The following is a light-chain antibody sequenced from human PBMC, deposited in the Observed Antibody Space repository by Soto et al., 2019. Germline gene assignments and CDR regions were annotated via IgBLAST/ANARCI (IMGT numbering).Light chain of an antibody. J-gene: IGKJ1*01. Sequence: DIQMTQSPSTVSASVGDRVTITCRASQSISSWLAWYQQKPGKVPKLLIYDASSLESGVPSRFSGSGSGTEFTLTIISLQPDDFATYYCQQYNSSSGTFGQGTKVDIK. CDR1: QSISSW. CDR3: QQYNSSSGT. CDR2: DAS. V-gene: IGKV1-5*01.